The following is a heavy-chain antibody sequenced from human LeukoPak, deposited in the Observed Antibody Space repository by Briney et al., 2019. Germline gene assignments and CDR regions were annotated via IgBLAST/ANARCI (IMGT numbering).Heavy chain of an antibody. V-gene: IGHV4-34*01. D-gene: IGHD4-17*01. CDR2: INHSGST. J-gene: IGHJ3*02. CDR1: GGSFSGYY. Sequence: TSETLSLTCAVYGGSFSGYYWSWIRQPPGKGLEWIGEINHSGSTNYNPSLKSRVTISVDTSKNQFSLKLSSVTAADTAVYYCARILTTVTSDAFDIWGQGTMVTVSS. CDR3: ARILTTVTSDAFDI.